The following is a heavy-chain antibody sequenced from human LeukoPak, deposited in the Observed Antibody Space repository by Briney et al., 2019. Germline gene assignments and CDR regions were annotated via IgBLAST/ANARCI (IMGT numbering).Heavy chain of an antibody. CDR1: GYTFTGYY. V-gene: IGHV1-2*02. J-gene: IGHJ4*02. D-gene: IGHD3-22*01. Sequence: GASVKVSCKASGYTFTGYYMHWVRQAPGQGLEWIGWINPNSGGTNYAQKFQGRVTMTRDTSISTAYMELSRLRSDDTAVYYCARLPQLYYYDSSGYYGQGDYWGQGTLVTVSS. CDR2: INPNSGGT. CDR3: ARLPQLYYYDSSGYYGQGDY.